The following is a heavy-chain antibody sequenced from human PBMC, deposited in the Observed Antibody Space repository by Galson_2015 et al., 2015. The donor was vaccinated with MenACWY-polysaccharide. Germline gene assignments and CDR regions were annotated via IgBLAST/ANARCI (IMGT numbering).Heavy chain of an antibody. D-gene: IGHD2-2*01. J-gene: IGHJ6*02. Sequence: SLRLSCAASGFTFSSCAMHWVRQAPGKGLEWVAIISYDESNKYYSDSVKGRFTISRDNSENTLYLQMNSLRAEDTAVYYCARTYCDRTTCYGLDVWGQGTTVTVSS. V-gene: IGHV3-30-3*01. CDR2: ISYDESNK. CDR3: ARTYCDRTTCYGLDV. CDR1: GFTFSSCA.